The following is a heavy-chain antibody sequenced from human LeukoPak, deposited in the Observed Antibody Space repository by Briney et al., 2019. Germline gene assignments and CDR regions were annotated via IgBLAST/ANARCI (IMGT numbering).Heavy chain of an antibody. CDR1: GYTFTGYY. CDR2: INPKSGGT. V-gene: IGHV1-2*02. CDR3: ARRTVLDY. D-gene: IGHD1-14*01. J-gene: IGHJ4*02. Sequence: ASVKVSCKASGYTFTGYYMHWVRQAPGQGLEWMGWINPKSGGTNYAQKFQDRVTLTRDTSIGTVYMELSRLRSDDTAVYYCARRTVLDYWGQGALVTVSS.